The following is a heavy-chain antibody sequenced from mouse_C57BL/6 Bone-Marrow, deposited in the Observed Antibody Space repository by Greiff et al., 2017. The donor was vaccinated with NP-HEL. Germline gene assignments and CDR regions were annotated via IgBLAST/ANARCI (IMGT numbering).Heavy chain of an antibody. J-gene: IGHJ4*01. Sequence: VQLQQSGAELVRPGTSVKMSCKASGYTFTNYWIGWAKQRPGHGLEWIGDIYPGGGYTNYNEKFKGKATLIADKSSSTAYMEFSSLTSEDAAIYYCARGGSNYRYYAMDYWGQGTSVTVSS. CDR2: IYPGGGYT. CDR1: GYTFTNYW. CDR3: ARGGSNYRYYAMDY. D-gene: IGHD2-5*01. V-gene: IGHV1-63*01.